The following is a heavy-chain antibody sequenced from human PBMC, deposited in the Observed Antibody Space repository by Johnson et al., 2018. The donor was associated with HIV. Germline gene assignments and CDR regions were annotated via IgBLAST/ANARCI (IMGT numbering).Heavy chain of an antibody. J-gene: IGHJ3*02. Sequence: VQLVESGGGLVQPGGSLRLSCAASGFTVSSNYMSWVRQAPGKGLEWVSVIYSGGSTYYADSVKGRFTISRDNSKNTLYLQMNSLRAEDTAVYYCARERDSGSYGDAFDIWGQGTMVTVSS. CDR1: GFTVSSNY. CDR3: ARERDSGSYGDAFDI. V-gene: IGHV3-66*02. CDR2: IYSGGST. D-gene: IGHD1-26*01.